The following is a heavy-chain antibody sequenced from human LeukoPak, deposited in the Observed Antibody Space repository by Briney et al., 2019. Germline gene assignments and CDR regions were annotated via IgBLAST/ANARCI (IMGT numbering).Heavy chain of an antibody. CDR3: ARGYSSGWPDF. D-gene: IGHD6-25*01. J-gene: IGHJ4*02. CDR2: IYGGGST. V-gene: IGHV3-53*01. Sequence: GGSLRLSCAASGFTVSTSYMNWVRQAPGKGLEWVSVIYGGGSTYYEDSVRGRFTISRDNSKNTLYLQMNSLRAEDTAVYFCARGYSSGWPDFWGQGTLVTVSS. CDR1: GFTVSTSY.